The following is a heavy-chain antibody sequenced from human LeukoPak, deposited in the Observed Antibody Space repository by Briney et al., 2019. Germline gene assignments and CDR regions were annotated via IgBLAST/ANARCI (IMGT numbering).Heavy chain of an antibody. V-gene: IGHV3-66*02. CDR2: IYSGGST. D-gene: IGHD1-26*01. Sequence: PGGSLRLSCAASGFTVSSNYMSWVRQAPGKGLEWVSVIYSGGSTYYADSVKGRFTISRDNSKNTLYLQMNSLRAEDTAVYYCARDHDTTYYFDYWGQGTLVTVSS. CDR3: ARDHDTTYYFDY. CDR1: GFTVSSNY. J-gene: IGHJ4*02.